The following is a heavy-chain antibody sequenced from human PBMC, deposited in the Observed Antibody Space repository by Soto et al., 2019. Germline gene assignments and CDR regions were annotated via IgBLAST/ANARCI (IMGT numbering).Heavy chain of an antibody. V-gene: IGHV3-30-3*01. D-gene: IGHD6-19*01. CDR1: GFTFSSYA. CDR2: ISYDGSNK. CDR3: ARSLAVAGYRGCGY. J-gene: IGHJ4*02. Sequence: GGSLRRSCAASGFTFSSYAMHVVRLAPGKGLEWVAFISYDGSNKYDADSVKGRFTISRENPKNTLYLQMNSLRADDTAVYYCARSLAVAGYRGCGYWGQGTLVTVS.